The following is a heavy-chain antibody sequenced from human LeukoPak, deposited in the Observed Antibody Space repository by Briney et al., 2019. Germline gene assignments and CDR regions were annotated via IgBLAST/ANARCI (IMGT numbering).Heavy chain of an antibody. Sequence: SETLSLTCTVSGGSISSGDYYWSWIRQPPGKGLEWIGYTYYSGTTYYNPSLKSRLTISVDTSKNQFSLKLSSVTAADTAMYYCARYRTTVLTPHWAFDIWGQGTMVTVSS. CDR1: GGSISSGDYY. CDR2: TYYSGTT. V-gene: IGHV4-30-4*02. J-gene: IGHJ3*02. CDR3: ARYRTTVLTPHWAFDI. D-gene: IGHD4-23*01.